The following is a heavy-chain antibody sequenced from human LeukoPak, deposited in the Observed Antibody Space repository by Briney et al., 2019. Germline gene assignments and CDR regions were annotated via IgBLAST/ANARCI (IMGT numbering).Heavy chain of an antibody. J-gene: IGHJ3*02. CDR2: FDPEDGET. V-gene: IGHV1-24*01. D-gene: IGHD2-15*01. Sequence: ASVKVSCKVSGYTLTELSMHRVRQAPGKGLEWMGGFDPEDGETIYAQKFQGRVTMTEDTSTDTAYMELSSLRSEDTAVYYCATVNGYCSGGSCYSRAFDIWGQGTMVTVSS. CDR1: GYTLTELS. CDR3: ATVNGYCSGGSCYSRAFDI.